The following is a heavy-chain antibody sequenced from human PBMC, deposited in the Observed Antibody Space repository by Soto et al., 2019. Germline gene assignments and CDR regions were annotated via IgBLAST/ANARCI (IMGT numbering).Heavy chain of an antibody. CDR2: IVPMFGTA. D-gene: IGHD2-2*01. V-gene: IGHV1-69*01. CDR3: ARNGTYRRSLSQYLGMDV. J-gene: IGHJ6*02. Sequence: QVQLVQSGAEVKEPGSSVKVSCKASGGTFDDFIMNWVRQTPGQGLEWMGGIVPMFGTATYAEKFKGRVTISATGSTRTAYMELTSLRSEGTVVYYCARNGTYRRSLSQYLGMDVWGQGTTVTVS. CDR1: GGTFDDFI.